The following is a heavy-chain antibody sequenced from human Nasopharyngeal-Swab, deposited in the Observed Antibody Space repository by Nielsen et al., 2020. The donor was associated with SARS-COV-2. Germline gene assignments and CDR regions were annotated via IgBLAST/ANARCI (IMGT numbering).Heavy chain of an antibody. V-gene: IGHV1-2*02. CDR1: GYTFTGYY. J-gene: IGHJ3*02. Sequence: ASVKVSCKASGYTFTGYYMHWVRQAPGQGLEWMGWINPNSGGTNYAQKFQGRVTMTRDTSISTAYMELSSLRSEDTAVYYCAREILRFLEWLLPDAFDIWGQGTMVTVSS. CDR2: INPNSGGT. D-gene: IGHD3-3*01. CDR3: AREILRFLEWLLPDAFDI.